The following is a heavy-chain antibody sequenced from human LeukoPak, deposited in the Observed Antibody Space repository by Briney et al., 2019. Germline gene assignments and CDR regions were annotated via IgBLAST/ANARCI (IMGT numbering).Heavy chain of an antibody. J-gene: IGHJ4*02. CDR2: IYYSGST. D-gene: IGHD1-1*01. Sequence: PSETLSLTCTVSGDSISGYYWSWIRQPPGKGLEWIGYIYYSGSTNYNPSLKSRVTISVDTSKNQFSLKLSSVTAADTAVYYCARLNGGYWGQGTLVTVSS. V-gene: IGHV4-59*08. CDR3: ARLNGGY. CDR1: GDSISGYY.